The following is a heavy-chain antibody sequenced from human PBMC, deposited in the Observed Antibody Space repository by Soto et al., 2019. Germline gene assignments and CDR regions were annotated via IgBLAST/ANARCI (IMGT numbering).Heavy chain of an antibody. D-gene: IGHD5-12*01. CDR3: AKDHAYRGYDNNWFDP. Sequence: EVQLLESGGGLVQPGGPLRLSCAASGFSFRSYAMTWVRQAPGKGLEWVSGISGSGGSTYYADSVKGRCTISRDNSKNTLYLQMNSLRAEDTAVYYCAKDHAYRGYDNNWFDPWGQGTLVIVAS. J-gene: IGHJ5*02. CDR1: GFSFRSYA. V-gene: IGHV3-23*01. CDR2: ISGSGGST.